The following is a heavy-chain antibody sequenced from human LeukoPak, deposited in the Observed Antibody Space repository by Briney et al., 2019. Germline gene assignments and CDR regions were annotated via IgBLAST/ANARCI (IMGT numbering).Heavy chain of an antibody. D-gene: IGHD3-3*02. CDR2: ISGSGGST. CDR3: ANHFHLPFDY. J-gene: IGHJ4*02. V-gene: IGHV3-23*01. CDR1: GFTFDDYG. Sequence: GGSLRLSCAASGFTFDDYGMSWVRQAPGKGLEWVSAISGSGGSTYYADSVKGRFTISRDNSKNTLYLQMNSLRAEDTAVYYCANHFHLPFDYWGQGTLVTVSS.